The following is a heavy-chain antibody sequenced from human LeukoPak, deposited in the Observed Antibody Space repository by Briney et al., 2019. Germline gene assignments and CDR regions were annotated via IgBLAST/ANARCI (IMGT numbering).Heavy chain of an antibody. D-gene: IGHD4-17*01. Sequence: SETLSLTCAVYGGSFSGYYWSWIRKPPGKGMDWIGEINHSGSTNYNPSLKSRVTISVDTSKNQFSLKLSSVTAADTAVYYCARASGDYATDDAFDIWGQGTMVTVSS. CDR1: GGSFSGYY. V-gene: IGHV4-34*01. J-gene: IGHJ3*02. CDR3: ARASGDYATDDAFDI. CDR2: INHSGST.